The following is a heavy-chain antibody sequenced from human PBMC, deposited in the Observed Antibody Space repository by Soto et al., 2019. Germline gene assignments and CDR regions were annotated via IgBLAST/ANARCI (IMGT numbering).Heavy chain of an antibody. CDR1: GFSFSSYA. J-gene: IGHJ4*02. D-gene: IGHD3-9*01. V-gene: IGHV3-23*01. Sequence: GGSLRLSCAASGFSFSSYAMSWVRQAPGKGLEWVSAISGSGGSTYYADSVKGRFTISRDNSKNTLYLQMNSLRAEDTAVYYCAKARHRAYYYDILTGYYYFDYWGQGTLVTVSS. CDR2: ISGSGGST. CDR3: AKARHRAYYYDILTGYYYFDY.